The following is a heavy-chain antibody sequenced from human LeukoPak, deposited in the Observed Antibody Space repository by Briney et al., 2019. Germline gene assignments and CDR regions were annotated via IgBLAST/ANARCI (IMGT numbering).Heavy chain of an antibody. V-gene: IGHV3-33*01. CDR1: GFTFSDHG. D-gene: IGHD3-10*01. Sequence: GGSLRLSCAASGFTFSDHGMHWVRQAPGKGLEWVAIIWYNGSKKYYAESVKGRFTISRDNSKNTLYLQMSSLRAEDAAVYYCARDPYGSGDGYFDYWGQGTLVTVFS. CDR2: IWYNGSKK. CDR3: ARDPYGSGDGYFDY. J-gene: IGHJ4*02.